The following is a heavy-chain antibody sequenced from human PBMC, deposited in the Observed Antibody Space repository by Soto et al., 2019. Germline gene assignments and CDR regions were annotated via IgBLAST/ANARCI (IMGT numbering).Heavy chain of an antibody. CDR1: GYSIASGYY. Sequence: PSETLSLTCAVSGYSIASGYYWACIRQSPGKGLEWIGSIYHAWSVYYNPSLNSRVAVSLDTSKNHFSLKLTSVTAADTAVYYCARTFDYYGMDVWGQGTTVTVSS. CDR3: ARTFDYYGMDV. J-gene: IGHJ6*02. CDR2: IYHAWSV. V-gene: IGHV4-38-2*01.